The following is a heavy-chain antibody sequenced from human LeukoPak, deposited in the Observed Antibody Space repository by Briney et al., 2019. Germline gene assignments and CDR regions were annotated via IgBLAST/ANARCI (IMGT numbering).Heavy chain of an antibody. D-gene: IGHD2-8*01. V-gene: IGHV4-61*02. CDR1: GGSISSGFYY. J-gene: IGHJ3*02. Sequence: SETLSLTCTVSGGSISSGFYYWSWIRQPAGKGLEWIGRIYISGSTNYNPSLKSRVSISVDTSKNHFSLNLSSVTAADTAVYYCASTHSNGGAFDIWGQRTVVTVSS. CDR2: IYISGST. CDR3: ASTHSNGGAFDI.